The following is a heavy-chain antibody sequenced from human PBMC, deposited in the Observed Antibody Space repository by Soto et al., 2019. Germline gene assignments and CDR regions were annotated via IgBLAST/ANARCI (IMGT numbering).Heavy chain of an antibody. J-gene: IGHJ3*02. V-gene: IGHV3-23*01. CDR2: ISGSGGST. Sequence: GGSLRLSCAASGFTFSSYAMSWVRQAPGKGLGWVSAISGSGGSTYYADSVKGRFTISRDNSKNTLYLQMNSLRAEDTAVYYCAKDSLRMTTVTTVNIWGQGTMVTVSS. CDR3: AKDSLRMTTVTTVNI. CDR1: GFTFSSYA. D-gene: IGHD4-17*01.